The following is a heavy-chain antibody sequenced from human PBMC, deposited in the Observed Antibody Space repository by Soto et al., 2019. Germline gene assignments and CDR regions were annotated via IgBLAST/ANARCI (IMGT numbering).Heavy chain of an antibody. CDR1: GGSISSYY. CDR2: IYYSGST. Sequence: QVQLQESGPGLVKPSETLSLTCTVSGGSISSYYWSWIRQPPGKGLEWIGYIYYSGSTNYNPSLKSRVTXAXDXAKNQFSLKLSSVTAADTAVYCCASYGSGSYPRFAPWGQGTLGTVSS. CDR3: ASYGSGSYPRFAP. J-gene: IGHJ5*02. V-gene: IGHV4-59*01. D-gene: IGHD3-10*01.